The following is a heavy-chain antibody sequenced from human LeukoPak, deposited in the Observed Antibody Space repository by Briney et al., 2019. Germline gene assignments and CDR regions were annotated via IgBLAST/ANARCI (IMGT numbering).Heavy chain of an antibody. CDR1: GYTFTSYY. CDR2: INPSGGST. V-gene: IGHV1-46*01. J-gene: IGHJ4*02. Sequence: GASVKVSCKASGYTFTSYYMHWVRQAPGQGLEWMGIINPSGGSTSYAQKFQGRVTMTRDMSTSTVYMELSSLRSEDTAVYYCARDHTTKKVVVPAAISPKSLGYWGQGTLVTVSS. D-gene: IGHD2-2*01. CDR3: ARDHTTKKVVVPAAISPKSLGY.